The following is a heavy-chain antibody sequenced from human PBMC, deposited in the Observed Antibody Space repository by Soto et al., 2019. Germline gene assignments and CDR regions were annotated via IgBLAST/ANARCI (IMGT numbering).Heavy chain of an antibody. CDR1: AFTFSSYG. J-gene: IGHJ4*02. D-gene: IGHD1-1*01. CDR2: ISYDGSIK. V-gene: IGHV3-30*18. CDR3: AKDLTTGTVSGY. Sequence: GESLLLSCAASAFTFSSYGMHWIRPSPGNGLEWVAVISYDGSIKYYADSVKGGFTISRDNSKNTLYLQMNSLRDEDTAVYYCAKDLTTGTVSGYWGQGTLVTGFS.